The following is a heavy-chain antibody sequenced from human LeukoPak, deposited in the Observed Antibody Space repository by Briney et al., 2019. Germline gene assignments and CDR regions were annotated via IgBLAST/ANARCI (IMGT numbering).Heavy chain of an antibody. CDR2: ISGRADNT. Sequence: GGSLRLSCAASGFPFSNYAMSWVRQAPGKGLEWVSTISGRADNTYYADSVKGRFTISRDNANSTLYLQMNSLRAEDTAIYYCARTVGFDRWGQGTLVPVS. V-gene: IGHV3-23*01. CDR3: ARTVGFDR. J-gene: IGHJ5*02. CDR1: GFPFSNYA.